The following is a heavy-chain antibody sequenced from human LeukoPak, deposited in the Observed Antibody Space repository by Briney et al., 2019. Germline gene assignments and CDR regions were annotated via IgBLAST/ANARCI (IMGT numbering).Heavy chain of an antibody. J-gene: IGHJ5*02. Sequence: GGSLRLSCAASGFTFSSCSMNWVRQAPGKGLEWVSSISSSSSYIYYADSVKGRFTISRDNAKNSLYLQMNSLRAEDTAVYYCARVVGYCSSTSCSWFDPWGQGTLVTVSS. CDR1: GFTFSSCS. D-gene: IGHD2-2*03. CDR2: ISSSSSYI. CDR3: ARVVGYCSSTSCSWFDP. V-gene: IGHV3-21*01.